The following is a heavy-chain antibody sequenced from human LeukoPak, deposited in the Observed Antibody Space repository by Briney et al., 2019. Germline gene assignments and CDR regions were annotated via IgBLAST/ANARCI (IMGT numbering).Heavy chain of an antibody. J-gene: IGHJ4*02. CDR2: IYTSGST. V-gene: IGHV4-61*02. CDR3: ARISPMITFGGVID. CDR1: GGSISSGSYY. D-gene: IGHD3-16*02. Sequence: SQTLSLTCTVSGGSISSGSYYWSWIRQPAGKGLEWIGRIYTSGSTNYNPSLKSRVTMSVDTSKNQFSLKLSSVTAADTAVYYCARISPMITFGGVIDWGQGTLVTVSS.